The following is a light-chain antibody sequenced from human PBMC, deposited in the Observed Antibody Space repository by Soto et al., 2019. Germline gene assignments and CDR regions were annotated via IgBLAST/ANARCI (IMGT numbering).Light chain of an antibody. Sequence: ERVMTQSPVTLSVSPGERATLSCRASQAVNTRLAWYQHKPGQAPRLLIYLASNRAAGVPARFSGSGSGTDFTLTISDVEPEDFAVYYCHQRQSWPRTFGQGTKVDIK. V-gene: IGKV3-11*01. CDR1: QAVNTR. CDR3: HQRQSWPRT. J-gene: IGKJ1*01. CDR2: LAS.